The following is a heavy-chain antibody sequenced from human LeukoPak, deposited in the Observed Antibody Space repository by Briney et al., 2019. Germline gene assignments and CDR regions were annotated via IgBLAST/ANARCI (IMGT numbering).Heavy chain of an antibody. V-gene: IGHV3-7*03. D-gene: IGHD3-22*01. Sequence: GGSLRLSCVASGFTFSRYWMTWVRQAPGEGLEWVANIKQDGSEGYYADSMRGRFTVSRDNAKSSLYLQINSLRAGDTAVYYCARDQVYSSGTYLRYFQFGGQGTLVTVSS. CDR1: GFTFSRYW. CDR3: ARDQVYSSGTYLRYFQF. CDR2: IKQDGSEG. J-gene: IGHJ1*01.